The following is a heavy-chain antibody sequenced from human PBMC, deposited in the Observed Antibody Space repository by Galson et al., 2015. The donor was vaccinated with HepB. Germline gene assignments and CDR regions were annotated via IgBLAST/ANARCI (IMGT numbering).Heavy chain of an antibody. CDR3: ARGPPLYGGYVLPPDY. V-gene: IGHV4-38-2*01. Sequence: TLSLTCAVSGYSISSGYYWGWIRQPPGKGLEWIGSIYHSGSTYYNPSLKSRVTISVDTSKNQFSLKLSSVTAADTAVYYCARGPPLYGGYVLPPDYWGQGTLVTVSS. CDR1: GYSISSGYY. CDR2: IYHSGST. J-gene: IGHJ4*02. D-gene: IGHD5-12*01.